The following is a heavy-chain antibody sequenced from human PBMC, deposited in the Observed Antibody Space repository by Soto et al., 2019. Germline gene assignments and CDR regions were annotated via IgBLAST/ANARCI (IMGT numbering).Heavy chain of an antibody. V-gene: IGHV3-72*01. CDR2: TRNKAMSYTT. CDR3: ARVRSSSWGLDDIDI. CDR1: GFTFTDHY. J-gene: IGHJ3*02. D-gene: IGHD6-13*01. Sequence: ELQLVESGGGLVQPGGSLRLSCAASGFTFTDHYMDWVRQSPGKGLEWVGRTRNKAMSYTTEYAASVKGRFTISRDDSKNSLYLQMNGLKTEDTALYYCARVRSSSWGLDDIDIWGQGTMVTVSS.